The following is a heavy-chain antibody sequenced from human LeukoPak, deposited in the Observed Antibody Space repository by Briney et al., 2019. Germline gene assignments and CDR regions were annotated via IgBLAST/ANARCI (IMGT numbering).Heavy chain of an antibody. CDR3: AAWDRSHWFDY. V-gene: IGHV3-7*01. J-gene: IGHJ4*02. D-gene: IGHD1-26*01. CDR1: GFAFTTVW. CDR2: IKLDGSGK. Sequence: GGSLKLSCAASGFAFTTVWMGWVRQAPGKGLEWVANIKLDGSGKSYADSLKARFTISRGTAKNSLYLQMNSLRVDDTAVYYCAAWDRSHWFDYWGQGTLVTVSS.